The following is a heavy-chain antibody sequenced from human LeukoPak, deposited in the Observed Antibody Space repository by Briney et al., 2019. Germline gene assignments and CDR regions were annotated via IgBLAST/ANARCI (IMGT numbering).Heavy chain of an antibody. V-gene: IGHV4-59*01. J-gene: IGHJ6*02. D-gene: IGHD6-19*01. CDR1: GGSTSSYY. Sequence: SETLSLTCTVSGGSTSSYYWSWIRQPPGKGLEWIGYIYYSGSTNYNPSLKSRVTISVDTSKNQFSLKLSSVTAADTAVYYCARDTGAVAGPYYYYYYGMDVWAKGPRSPSP. CDR2: IYYSGST. CDR3: ARDTGAVAGPYYYYYYGMDV.